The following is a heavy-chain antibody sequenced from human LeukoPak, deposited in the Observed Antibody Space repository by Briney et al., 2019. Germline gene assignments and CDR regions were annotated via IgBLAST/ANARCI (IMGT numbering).Heavy chain of an antibody. CDR3: ARKFVDPNGMDV. V-gene: IGHV1-2*02. Sequence: ASVKVSCKASGYTFTGYYMHWVRQAPGQGLEWMGWINPNSGGTNYAQKFQGRVTMTRDTSISTAYMELSRLRSDDTAVYYCARKFVDPNGMDVWGQRTTVTVSS. CDR2: INPNSGGT. D-gene: IGHD3-10*01. CDR1: GYTFTGYY. J-gene: IGHJ6*02.